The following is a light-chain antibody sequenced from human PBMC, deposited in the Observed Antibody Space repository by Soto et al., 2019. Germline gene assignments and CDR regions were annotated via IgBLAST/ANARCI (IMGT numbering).Light chain of an antibody. V-gene: IGLV2-8*01. CDR3: SSYAGSNTLYV. J-gene: IGLJ1*01. CDR2: EVS. CDR1: SSDVGIYNY. Sequence: QSALTQPPSASGSPGQSVTISCTGTSSDVGIYNYVSWYQQHPGKAPKLIIYEVSKRPSGVPDRFSGSKSGNTASLTVSGLQAEDEADHYCSSYAGSNTLYVFGTGTKVTVL.